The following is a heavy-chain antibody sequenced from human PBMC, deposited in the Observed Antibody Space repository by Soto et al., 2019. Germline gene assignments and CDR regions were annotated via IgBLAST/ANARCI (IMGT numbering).Heavy chain of an antibody. Sequence: ASVKVSCKASGYTFTGYYMHWVRQAPGQGLEWMGWINPNSGGTNYAQKFQGRVTMTRDTYISTAYMELSRLRSDDTAVYYCARGHSRSGAGGYWGQGTLVTVSS. D-gene: IGHD6-13*01. V-gene: IGHV1-2*02. CDR1: GYTFTGYY. J-gene: IGHJ4*02. CDR2: INPNSGGT. CDR3: ARGHSRSGAGGY.